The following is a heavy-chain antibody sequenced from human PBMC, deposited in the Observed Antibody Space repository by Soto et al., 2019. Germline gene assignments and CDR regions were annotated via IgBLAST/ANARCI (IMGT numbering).Heavy chain of an antibody. Sequence: EVQLVESGGGLIQPGGSLRLSCAASGFTVSSNIMTWVRQTPGKGLECVSLIYTGGSTYYSDSVKGRFTISRDNSKNTLYLQMNNLKVEDTAVYYCARVYTGLDYWGQGTLVTVSS. CDR2: IYTGGST. J-gene: IGHJ4*02. D-gene: IGHD2-8*02. V-gene: IGHV3-53*01. CDR3: ARVYTGLDY. CDR1: GFTVSSNI.